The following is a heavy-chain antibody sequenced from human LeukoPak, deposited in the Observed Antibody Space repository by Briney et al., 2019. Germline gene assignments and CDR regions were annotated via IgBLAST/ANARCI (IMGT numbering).Heavy chain of an antibody. D-gene: IGHD3-9*01. V-gene: IGHV3-23*01. CDR3: AKLGYVILTGYYPIDY. CDR2: ISGSGGST. Sequence: GGSLRLSCAASGFTFSSYAMSWVRQAPGKGLEWVSAISGSGGSTYYADSVKGRFTISRDNSKNTLYLQMNSLRAEDTAVYYCAKLGYVILTGYYPIDYWGQGTLVTVSS. J-gene: IGHJ4*02. CDR1: GFTFSSYA.